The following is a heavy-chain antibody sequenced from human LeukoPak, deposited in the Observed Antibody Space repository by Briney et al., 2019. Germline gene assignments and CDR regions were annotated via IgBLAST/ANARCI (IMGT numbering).Heavy chain of an antibody. V-gene: IGHV4-59*01. Sequence: SETLSLTCAVYGGSFSSYYWSWIRQPPGKGLEWIGYIYYSGSTNYNPSLKSRVTISVDTSKNQFSLKLSSVTAADTAVYYCARIGPSRFHGYYWGQGTLVTVSS. CDR1: GGSFSSYY. CDR3: ARIGPSRFHGYY. CDR2: IYYSGST. J-gene: IGHJ4*02.